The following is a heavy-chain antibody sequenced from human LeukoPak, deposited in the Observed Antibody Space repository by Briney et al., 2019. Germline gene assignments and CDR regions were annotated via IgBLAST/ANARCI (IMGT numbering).Heavy chain of an antibody. J-gene: IGHJ5*02. CDR1: GYTLTGYY. V-gene: IGHV1-2*02. Sequence: GASVKVSCKASGYTLTGYYMHWVRQAPGQGLEWMGWMYPNSGGTKYAQKFQGRVTMTRDTSISTAYMELSRLRSDDTAMYYCARDKLGLGELSLYDQWGQGTLVTVFS. CDR3: ARDKLGLGELSLYDQ. CDR2: MYPNSGGT. D-gene: IGHD3-16*02.